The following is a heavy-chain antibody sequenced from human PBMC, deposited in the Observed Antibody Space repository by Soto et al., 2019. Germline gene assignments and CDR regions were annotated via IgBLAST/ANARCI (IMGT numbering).Heavy chain of an antibody. CDR1: GFTFSSYE. Sequence: GGSLRLSCAASGFTFSSYEMNWVRQAPGKGLEWVSYISSSGSTIYYADSVKGRFTISRDNAKNSLYLQMNSLRAEDMAVYYCATYYYDSSGYYYFDYWGQGTLVTVSS. V-gene: IGHV3-48*03. CDR3: ATYYYDSSGYYYFDY. J-gene: IGHJ4*02. CDR2: ISSSGSTI. D-gene: IGHD3-22*01.